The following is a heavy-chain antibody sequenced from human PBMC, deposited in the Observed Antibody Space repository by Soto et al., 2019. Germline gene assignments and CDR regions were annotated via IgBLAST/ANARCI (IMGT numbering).Heavy chain of an antibody. CDR1: GLTFSSSA. D-gene: IGHD1-1*01. CDR3: AISLNIHWQNWFDL. CDR2: ISDSGGRT. Sequence: EVQILESGGGLVQPGGSLRLSCAASGLTFSSSAMNWVRQAPGKGLEWVSIISDSGGRTYYADSVKGRFTISRDNSKNTLYLQMNSLRAEDTAMYYCAISLNIHWQNWFDLWGQGTLVTVSS. J-gene: IGHJ5*02. V-gene: IGHV3-23*01.